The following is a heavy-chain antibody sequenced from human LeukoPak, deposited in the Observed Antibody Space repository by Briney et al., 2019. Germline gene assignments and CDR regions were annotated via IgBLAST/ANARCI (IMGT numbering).Heavy chain of an antibody. CDR1: GGSISSYY. CDR3: ARDREDSSSWDAFDI. Sequence: SETLSLTCTVSGGSISSYYWSWIRQPPGKGLEWIGYIYYSGSTNYNPSLKSRVTVSVDTSKNQFSLKLSSVTAADTAVYYCARDREDSSSWDAFDIWGQGTMVTVSS. J-gene: IGHJ3*02. D-gene: IGHD6-13*01. V-gene: IGHV4-59*01. CDR2: IYYSGST.